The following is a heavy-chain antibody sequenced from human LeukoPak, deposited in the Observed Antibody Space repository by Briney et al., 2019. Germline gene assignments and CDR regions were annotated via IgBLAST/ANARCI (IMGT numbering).Heavy chain of an antibody. J-gene: IGHJ4*02. CDR1: SGSFSGYY. CDR2: INHSGST. V-gene: IGHV4-34*01. CDR3: TREGLGIESFDY. D-gene: IGHD7-27*01. Sequence: SETLSLTCAVYSGSFSGYYWSWIRQPPGKGLEWIGEINHSGSTNYNPSLKSRVTISQDTSKNQFSLKLRSVTAADTAVYFCTREGLGIESFDYWGQGTLVTVSS.